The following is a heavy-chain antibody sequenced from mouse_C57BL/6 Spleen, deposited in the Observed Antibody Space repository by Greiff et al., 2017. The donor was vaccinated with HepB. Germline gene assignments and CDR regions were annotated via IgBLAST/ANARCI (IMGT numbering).Heavy chain of an antibody. Sequence: QVQLQQPGAELVKPGASVKLSCKASGYTFTSYWMQWVKQRPGQGLEWIGEIDPSDSYTNYNQKFKGKATLTVDTSSSTAYMQLSSLTSEDSAVYYCASDGLLPDYAMDYWGQGTSVTVSS. J-gene: IGHJ4*01. CDR3: ASDGLLPDYAMDY. CDR2: IDPSDSYT. CDR1: GYTFTSYW. D-gene: IGHD2-3*01. V-gene: IGHV1-50*01.